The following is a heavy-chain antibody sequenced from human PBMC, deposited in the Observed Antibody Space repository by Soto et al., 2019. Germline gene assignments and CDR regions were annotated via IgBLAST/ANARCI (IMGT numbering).Heavy chain of an antibody. CDR1: GYSFTSYW. CDR3: ARQCSSTSGDYCYYGMDV. Sequence: PGESLKISCKGSGYSFTSYWIGWVRQMPGKGLEWMGIIYPGDSDTRYSPSFQGQVTISADKSISTAYLQWSSLKASDTAMYYCARQCSSTSGDYCYYGMDVWGQGNTVTVSS. J-gene: IGHJ6*02. D-gene: IGHD2-2*01. V-gene: IGHV5-51*01. CDR2: IYPGDSDT.